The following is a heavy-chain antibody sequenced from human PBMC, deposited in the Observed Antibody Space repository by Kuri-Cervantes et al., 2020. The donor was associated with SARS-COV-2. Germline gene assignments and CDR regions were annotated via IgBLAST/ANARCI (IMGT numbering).Heavy chain of an antibody. J-gene: IGHJ3*02. CDR2: INHSGST. CDR1: GGSISSSSYY. CDR3: ARRAMVAAIYDAFDI. D-gene: IGHD2-15*01. Sequence: SETLSLTCTVSGGSISSSSYYWGWIRQPPGKGLEWIGEINHSGSTNYNPSLKSRVTISVDTSKNQFSLKLSSVTAADTAVYYCARRAMVAAIYDAFDIWGQGTMVTVSS. V-gene: IGHV4-39*07.